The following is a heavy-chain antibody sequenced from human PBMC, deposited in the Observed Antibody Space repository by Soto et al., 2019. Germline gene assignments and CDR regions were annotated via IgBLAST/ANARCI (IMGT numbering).Heavy chain of an antibody. J-gene: IGHJ4*02. CDR2: INESGST. D-gene: IGHD1-1*01. CDR3: ARGSGIVALPGELEDVKYDY. Sequence: QVQLQQWGAGLVKPSETLSLSCAVYGQSFSGHSWAWIRQPPGKGLEWIGEINESGSTYYNPSLKSRVTISTETSKHQFSLKLSSVSAADTAAYFCARGSGIVALPGELEDVKYDYWGQGTLVNVSS. V-gene: IGHV4-34*01. CDR1: GQSFSGHS.